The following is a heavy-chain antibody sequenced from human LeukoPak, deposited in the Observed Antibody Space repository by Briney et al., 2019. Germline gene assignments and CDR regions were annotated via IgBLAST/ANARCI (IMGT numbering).Heavy chain of an antibody. V-gene: IGHV3-23*01. CDR1: GFIFSSHA. CDR3: AKGGSGWHYFDY. CDR2: ISTSGGTT. Sequence: GGSLRLSCAASGFIFSSHAMTWVRQVPGKGLEWVSVISTSGGTTYYADSVKGRFIISRDNSKNTLYLQMNSLRAEDRAVYYCAKGGSGWHYFDYWGQGTLVTVSS. D-gene: IGHD6-19*01. J-gene: IGHJ4*02.